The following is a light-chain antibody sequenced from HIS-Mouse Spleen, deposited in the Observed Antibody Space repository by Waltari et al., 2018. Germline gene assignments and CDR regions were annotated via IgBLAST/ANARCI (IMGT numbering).Light chain of an antibody. J-gene: IGLJ2*01. CDR1: PLPNKY. Sequence: SHELTHPPSVSVSPGQTARITCSGDPLPNKYAYWYQQKSGQSPVLVIYEDSKRPSGIPERFSGSSSGTMATLTISGAQVEDEADYYCYSTDSSGNHRVFGGGTKLTVL. V-gene: IGLV3-10*01. CDR3: YSTDSSGNHRV. CDR2: EDS.